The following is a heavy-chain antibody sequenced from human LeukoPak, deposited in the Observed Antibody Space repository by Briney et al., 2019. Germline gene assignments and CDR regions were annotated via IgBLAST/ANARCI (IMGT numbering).Heavy chain of an antibody. J-gene: IGHJ4*02. D-gene: IGHD1-26*01. CDR1: GFTLSSYS. Sequence: GGCLRLSCAASGFTLSSYSINWVRQAPGKGLEWVSSISTSSSYIYYADSVKGRFTISRDNAKNSLYLQMNSLRAEDTAVYYCAKGIVGGTGDYWGQGTLVTVSS. CDR2: ISTSSSYI. V-gene: IGHV3-21*04. CDR3: AKGIVGGTGDY.